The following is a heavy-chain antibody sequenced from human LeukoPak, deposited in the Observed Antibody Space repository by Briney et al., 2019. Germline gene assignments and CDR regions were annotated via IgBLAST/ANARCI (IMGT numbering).Heavy chain of an antibody. CDR1: GFTFSNFW. CDR3: ARRYFDY. CDR2: IRQDGNEK. V-gene: IGHV3-7*03. Sequence: GGSLRLSCTASGFTFSNFWMGWVRQAPGKGLEWVANIRQDGNEKYYVDSVRGRFTISRDNAKNSLYLQMNSLRAEDTAIYYCARRYFDYWGQGTLVTVSS. J-gene: IGHJ4*02.